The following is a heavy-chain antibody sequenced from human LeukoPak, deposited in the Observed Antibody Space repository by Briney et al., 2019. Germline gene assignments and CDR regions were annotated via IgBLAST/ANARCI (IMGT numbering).Heavy chain of an antibody. CDR2: ISAYNGHT. J-gene: IGHJ1*01. V-gene: IGHV1-18*01. CDR3: ARGDCSSDTCYLPEYFQH. D-gene: IGHD2-15*01. Sequence: ASVKVSCKASGYTLISCISWVRQAPGQGLEWTGWISAYNGHTNYAQKLQGRVTMTTDTSTSTAYMELRSLRPDDTAVYYCARGDCSSDTCYLPEYFQHWGQGTLVTVSS. CDR1: GYTLISC.